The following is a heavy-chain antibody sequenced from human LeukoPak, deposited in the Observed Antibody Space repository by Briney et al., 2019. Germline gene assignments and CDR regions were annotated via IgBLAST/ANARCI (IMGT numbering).Heavy chain of an antibody. CDR1: GFTFSSYA. J-gene: IGHJ4*02. CDR3: ATGPKRYGSGTYYYFDS. CDR2: ISYDGSNK. D-gene: IGHD3-10*01. V-gene: IGHV3-30*04. Sequence: PGGSLRLSCAASGFTFSSYAMHWVRQAPGKGLEWVAVISYDGSNKYYADSVKGRFTISRDNSKNTLYLQMYSLRAEDTALYYCATGPKRYGSGTYYYFDSWGQGTLVTVSS.